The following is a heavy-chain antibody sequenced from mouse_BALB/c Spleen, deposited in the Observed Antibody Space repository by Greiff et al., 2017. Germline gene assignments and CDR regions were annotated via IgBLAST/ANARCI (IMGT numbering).Heavy chain of an antibody. CDR3: ARDSGVYGSILDY. D-gene: IGHD1-1*01. CDR2: INSNGGST. Sequence: EVMLVESGGGLVQPGGSLKLSCAASGFTFSSYGMSWVRQTPDKRLELVATINSNGGSTYYPDSVKGRFTISRDNAKNTLYLQMSSLKSEDTAMYYCARDSGVYGSILDYWGQGTTLTVSS. CDR1: GFTFSSYG. V-gene: IGHV5-6-3*01. J-gene: IGHJ2*01.